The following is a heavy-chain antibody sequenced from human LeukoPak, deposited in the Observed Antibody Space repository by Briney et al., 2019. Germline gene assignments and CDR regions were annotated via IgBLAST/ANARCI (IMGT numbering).Heavy chain of an antibody. CDR1: GFTFSTYW. Sequence: GGSLRLSCAASGFTFSTYWMTWVRQAPGKGLEWVANIKEDGTEKYYVDSVKGRFTISRDNAKNSLYLQMNSLRAEDTAVYHCARLRGPAPGRWGQGTLVTVSS. V-gene: IGHV3-7*05. J-gene: IGHJ4*02. D-gene: IGHD2-2*01. CDR3: ARLRGPAPGR. CDR2: IKEDGTEK.